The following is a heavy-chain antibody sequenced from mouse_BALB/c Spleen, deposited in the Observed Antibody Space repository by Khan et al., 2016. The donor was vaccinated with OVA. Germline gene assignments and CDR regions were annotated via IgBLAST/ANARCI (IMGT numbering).Heavy chain of an antibody. D-gene: IGHD1-1*02. Sequence: QVQLMESGAELVKPGASVKLSCKASGYTFTSYDINWVRQRPEQGLEWIGWIFPGDDSTKYNEKFKGKVTLTTDKSSSTAYMQLRRLTSEDSCGCVCAIHYDGGNLYWYFDVGGAGTTVTVSS. CDR1: GYTFTSYD. CDR3: AIHYDGGNLYWYFDV. J-gene: IGHJ1*01. V-gene: IGHV1-85*01. CDR2: IFPGDDST.